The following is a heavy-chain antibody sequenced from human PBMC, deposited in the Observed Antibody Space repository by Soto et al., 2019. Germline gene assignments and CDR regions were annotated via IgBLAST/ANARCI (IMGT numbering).Heavy chain of an antibody. CDR3: ARTYDSSGYSGSA. J-gene: IGHJ5*02. CDR2: IYPGDSDT. CDR1: GYSFTSYW. D-gene: IGHD3-22*01. V-gene: IGHV5-51*01. Sequence: PRESLTISCKGSGYSFTSYWIGWVRQMPGKGLEWMGIIYPGDSDTRYSPSFQGQVTISADKSISTAYLQWSSLKASDTAMYYCARTYDSSGYSGSAWGQGTLVTVSS.